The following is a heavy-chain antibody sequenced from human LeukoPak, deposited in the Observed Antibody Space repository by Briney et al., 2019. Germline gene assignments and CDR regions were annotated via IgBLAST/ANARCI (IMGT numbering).Heavy chain of an antibody. CDR1: GGSISSSSYY. D-gene: IGHD4-11*01. V-gene: IGHV4-61*05. Sequence: SETLSLTCTVSGGSISSSSYYWGWIRQPPGKGLEWIGYIYYSGSTNYNPSLKSRVTISVDTSKNQFSLKLSSVTAADTAVYYCASHDYTAKSAFDYWGQGTLVTVSS. J-gene: IGHJ4*02. CDR2: IYYSGST. CDR3: ASHDYTAKSAFDY.